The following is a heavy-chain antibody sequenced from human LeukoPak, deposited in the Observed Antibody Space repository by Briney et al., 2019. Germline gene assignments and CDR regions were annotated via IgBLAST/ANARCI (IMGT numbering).Heavy chain of an antibody. J-gene: IGHJ4*02. D-gene: IGHD6-19*01. Sequence: PGGSLRLSCAASGFTFDDYAMHWVRQAPGKGLEWVSLISGDGGGTYYADSVKGRFTISRDNSKNSLYLQMNSLSTEDTALYYCAKGGSGWSYYFDFWGQGTLVTVSS. V-gene: IGHV3-43*02. CDR1: GFTFDDYA. CDR3: AKGGSGWSYYFDF. CDR2: ISGDGGGT.